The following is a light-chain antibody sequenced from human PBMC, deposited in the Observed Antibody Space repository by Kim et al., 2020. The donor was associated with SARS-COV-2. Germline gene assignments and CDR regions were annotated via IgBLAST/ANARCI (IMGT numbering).Light chain of an antibody. V-gene: IGLV3-19*01. CDR3: NSRDSSGNHLV. CDR2: GKN. Sequence: LGQTVRITCQGNSLRSYYASWYQQKPGQAPVLVIYGKNNRPSGIPDRFSGSSSVNTASLTITGAQAEDEADYYCNSRDSSGNHLVFGGGTQLTVL. J-gene: IGLJ2*01. CDR1: SLRSYY.